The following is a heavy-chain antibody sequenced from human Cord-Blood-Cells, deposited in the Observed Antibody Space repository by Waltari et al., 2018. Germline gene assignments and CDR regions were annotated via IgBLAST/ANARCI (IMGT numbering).Heavy chain of an antibody. Sequence: QVQLVQSGAEVKKPGSSVKVSCKASGGTFSSYAISWVRQAPGQGLEWMGGSTPICGIANYAQKVRGRVSITGRNPTSKAYMEVSSLGCEDTAVYSCERGGGWGRSLDYWGQGTLVTVSS. J-gene: IGHJ4*02. D-gene: IGHD1-26*01. V-gene: IGHV1-69*10. CDR3: ERGGGWGRSLDY. CDR2: STPICGIA. CDR1: GGTFSSYA.